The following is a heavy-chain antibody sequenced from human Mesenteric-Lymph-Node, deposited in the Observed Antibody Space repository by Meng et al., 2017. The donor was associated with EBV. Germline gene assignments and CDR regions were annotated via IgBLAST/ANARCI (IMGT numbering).Heavy chain of an antibody. CDR3: ARGRSIAAFGTPFDY. Sequence: QVQLEESGPGLVKPSQTLSLTCAVSGGSMTSGGYYWSWYRQAPGKGLEWIGCIYYSGSTHYNPSLQSRGIISIDTSKNQFSLKLSSVTAADTAVYYCARGRSIAAFGTPFDYWGQGPLVTVSS. J-gene: IGHJ4*02. CDR1: GGSMTSGGYY. D-gene: IGHD6-13*01. CDR2: IYYSGST. V-gene: IGHV4-30-4*01.